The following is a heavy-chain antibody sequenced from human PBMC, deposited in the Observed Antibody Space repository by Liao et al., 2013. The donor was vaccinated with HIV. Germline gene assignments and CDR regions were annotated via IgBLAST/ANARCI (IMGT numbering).Heavy chain of an antibody. CDR1: GGTFGDYS. V-gene: IGHV4-59*10. J-gene: IGHJ6*03. CDR3: ARVGGSYSYYYMDV. Sequence: QVQLQQWGAGLLKPSETLSLTCAVYGGTFGDYSWTWIRQPAGKGLEWIGRIYISGSTNYNPSLKSRVTISVDTSKNQFSLKLSSVTAADTAVYYCARVGGSYSYYYMDVWGKGTTVTVSS. CDR2: IYISGST. D-gene: IGHD1-26*01.